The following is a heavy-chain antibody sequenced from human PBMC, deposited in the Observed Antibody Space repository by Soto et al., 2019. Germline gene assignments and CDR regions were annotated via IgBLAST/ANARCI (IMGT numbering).Heavy chain of an antibody. CDR1: GYSISSGYY. V-gene: IGHV4-38-2*01. Sequence: PSETLSLTCGVSGYSISSGYYWSWIRQPPGKGLEWIGSIYHGGDTYYNPSLNSPVTISIDTSNNHFSLRLDSVTAADTAVYYCARAVFRRGSHHFDFWGQGVLVTVSS. J-gene: IGHJ4*02. CDR3: ARAVFRRGSHHFDF. D-gene: IGHD1-26*01. CDR2: IYHGGDT.